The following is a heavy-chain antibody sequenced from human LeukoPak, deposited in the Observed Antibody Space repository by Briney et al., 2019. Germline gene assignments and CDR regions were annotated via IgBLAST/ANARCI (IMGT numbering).Heavy chain of an antibody. CDR2: ICDGGTNI. Sequence: GGSLRLSCAASGFIFSTSEMNCARQAPGKGLEWVSYICDGGTNIKYADSVRGRFTISRDNAKNSLYLQMDSMRDEDTAVYYCARDATPQYATGWVFFDLWGQGTLVTVSS. D-gene: IGHD6-19*01. CDR1: GFIFSTSE. V-gene: IGHV3-48*03. J-gene: IGHJ4*02. CDR3: ARDATPQYATGWVFFDL.